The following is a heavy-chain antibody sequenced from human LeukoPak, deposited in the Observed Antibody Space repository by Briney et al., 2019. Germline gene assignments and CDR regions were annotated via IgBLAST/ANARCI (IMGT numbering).Heavy chain of an antibody. V-gene: IGHV6-1*01. CDR3: ARGSYSSDAFDI. D-gene: IGHD6-13*01. CDR2: TYYRSKWYN. CDR1: GDSVSSNSAA. Sequence: SQTLSLTCAISGDSVSSNSAAWNWIRQSSSRGLEWLGRTYYRSKWYNDYAVSVKSRITINPAKSKNQFSLQLNSVTPEDTAVYYCARGSYSSDAFDIWGQGTMVTVSS. J-gene: IGHJ3*02.